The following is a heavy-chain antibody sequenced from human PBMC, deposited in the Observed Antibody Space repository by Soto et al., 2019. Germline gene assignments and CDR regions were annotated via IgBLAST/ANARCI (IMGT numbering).Heavy chain of an antibody. V-gene: IGHV5-51*01. J-gene: IGHJ6*02. CDR3: ARHLDLYGSGSYYYDGMDV. D-gene: IGHD3-10*01. Sequence: GESLKISCKGSGYSFTSYWIGWVRQMPGKGLEWMGIIYPGDSDTRYSPSFQGQVTISADKSISTAYLQWSSLKASDTAMDDCARHLDLYGSGSYYYDGMDVWGQGTTVTVSS. CDR2: IYPGDSDT. CDR1: GYSFTSYW.